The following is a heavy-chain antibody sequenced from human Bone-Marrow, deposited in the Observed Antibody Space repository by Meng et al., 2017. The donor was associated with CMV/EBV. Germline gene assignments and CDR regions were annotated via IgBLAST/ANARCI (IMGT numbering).Heavy chain of an antibody. D-gene: IGHD6-19*01. CDR2: ISYDGNNK. J-gene: IGHJ5*02. CDR1: AFTFSSYD. Sequence: GESLKISCAASAFTFSSYDMHWVRQAPGKGLEWVAVISYDGNNKYYADSVKGRFTISRDTSKNTLYVKMNSLRAEDTAVYYCARGKRSSALNPWGQGTLVTVSS. CDR3: ARGKRSSALNP. V-gene: IGHV3-30*04.